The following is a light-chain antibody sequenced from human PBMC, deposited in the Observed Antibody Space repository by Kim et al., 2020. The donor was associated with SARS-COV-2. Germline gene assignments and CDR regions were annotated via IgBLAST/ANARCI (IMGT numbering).Light chain of an antibody. V-gene: IGKV4-1*01. CDR1: QSILEGSNNENY. Sequence: ATVNRKSSQSILEGSNNENYVAGSQQKPGQPPKVLVYWASTRESGVPERCGGGGSGTDFTLTLSSLQAEDVAVYYCQQYYRTPPTFGGGTRVDIK. J-gene: IGKJ4*01. CDR3: QQYYRTPPT. CDR2: WAS.